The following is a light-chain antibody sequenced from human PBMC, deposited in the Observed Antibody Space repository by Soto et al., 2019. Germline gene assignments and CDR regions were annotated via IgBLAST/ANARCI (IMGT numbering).Light chain of an antibody. J-gene: IGLJ3*02. CDR2: DVN. CDR1: SSDVGGYNY. Sequence: QSVLTQPASVSGSPGQSITISCTGTSSDVGGYNYVSWYQQHPGKAPKLMIYDVNNRPSGVSNRFSGSKSGNTASLTISGLQAEDEAHYYCSSYTTRSTLVFGGGTKLTVL. CDR3: SSYTTRSTLV. V-gene: IGLV2-14*03.